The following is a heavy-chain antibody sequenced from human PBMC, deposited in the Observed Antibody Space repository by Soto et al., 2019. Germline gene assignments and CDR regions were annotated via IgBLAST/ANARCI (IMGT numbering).Heavy chain of an antibody. CDR1: GFTFSSYA. Sequence: GGSLRLSCAASGFTFSSYALSWVRQAPGKGLEWVSAISGSGVSTYYADSVKGRFAISRDSSKNTLYLQMNGLRTEDTAVYYCAKDAFDWDFFFDYWGQGTLVT. CDR3: AKDAFDWDFFFDY. CDR2: ISGSGVST. J-gene: IGHJ4*02. D-gene: IGHD3-9*01. V-gene: IGHV3-23*01.